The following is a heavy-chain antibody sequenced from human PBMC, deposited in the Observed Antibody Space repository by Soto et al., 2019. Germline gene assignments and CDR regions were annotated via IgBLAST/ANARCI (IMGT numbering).Heavy chain of an antibody. D-gene: IGHD3-22*01. CDR3: ARDRLRGYDSSGFYP. J-gene: IGHJ5*02. V-gene: IGHV1-18*01. Sequence: ASVKVSCKTSGGTFSSYGINWVRQAPGQGLEWMGWINPSDGNRNFAQKFEDRVTMTTATSTNTVFLELRSLKSDDTAIYYCARDRLRGYDSSGFYPWGQGTMVTVSS. CDR2: INPSDGNR. CDR1: GGTFSSYG.